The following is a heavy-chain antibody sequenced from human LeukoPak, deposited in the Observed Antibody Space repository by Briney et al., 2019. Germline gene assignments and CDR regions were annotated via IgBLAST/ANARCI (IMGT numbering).Heavy chain of an antibody. J-gene: IGHJ4*02. CDR1: GFPFRSFS. CDR2: ISSSSTYI. D-gene: IGHD3-10*01. CDR3: TRAEGSGSSFDY. Sequence: GGSLRLSCVASGFPFRSFSMNWVRQAPGKGLEWVSSISSSSTYIYYADSVKGRFTISRDNAKNSLYLQMNSLRVEDTAVYYCTRAEGSGSSFDYWGQGTLVTVSS. V-gene: IGHV3-21*01.